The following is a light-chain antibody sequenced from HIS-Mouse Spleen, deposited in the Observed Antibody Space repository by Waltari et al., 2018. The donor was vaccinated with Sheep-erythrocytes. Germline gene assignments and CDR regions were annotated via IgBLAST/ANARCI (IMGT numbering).Light chain of an antibody. Sequence: DIQMTQSPSSLSASVGDRVTITCRASQSIRSYLNWYQQKPGKAPKLLIYAASSLQSGVPSRFSGSGSGTDFTLTISSLQPEDFATYYCQQSYSTPPLTFGGGT. V-gene: IGKV1-39*01. CDR3: QQSYSTPPLT. CDR1: QSIRSY. J-gene: IGKJ4*01. CDR2: AAS.